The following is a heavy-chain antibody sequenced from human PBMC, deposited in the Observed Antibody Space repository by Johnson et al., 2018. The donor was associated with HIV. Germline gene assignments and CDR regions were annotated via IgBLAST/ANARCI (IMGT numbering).Heavy chain of an antibody. CDR3: ARAGAGWVDDSSAADAFDI. D-gene: IGHD3-22*01. CDR2: ISGSGGST. V-gene: IGHV3-23*04. J-gene: IGHJ3*02. Sequence: VQLVESGGGLVQPGGSLRLSCAASGFTFSSYAMSWVRQAPGKGLEWVSAISGSGGSTYYADSVKGRFTISRDNSKNTMYLQMNSLKTEDTAVYYCARAGAGWVDDSSAADAFDIWGQGTMVTVSS. CDR1: GFTFSSYA.